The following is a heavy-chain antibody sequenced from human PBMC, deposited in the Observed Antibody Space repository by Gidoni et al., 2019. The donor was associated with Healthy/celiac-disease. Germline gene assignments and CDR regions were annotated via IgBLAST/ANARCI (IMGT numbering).Heavy chain of an antibody. Sequence: WIRQHPGKGLEWIGYIYYSGSTYYNPSLKSRVTISVDTSKNQFSLKLSSVTAADTAVYYCARDPHPTIVRYWGQGTLVTVSS. V-gene: IGHV4-31*02. CDR3: ARDPHPTIVRY. CDR2: IYYSGST. D-gene: IGHD3-10*01. J-gene: IGHJ4*02.